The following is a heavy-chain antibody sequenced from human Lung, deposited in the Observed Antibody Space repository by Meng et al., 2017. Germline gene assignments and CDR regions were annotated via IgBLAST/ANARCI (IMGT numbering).Heavy chain of an antibody. D-gene: IGHD3-10*01. CDR3: ARGSITMVRGVSVFDP. V-gene: IGHV4-4*02. Sequence: VRVQESGPGLGKPSGTLSLTCAVSGGFISSSNRWSWVRQPPGKGLEWIGEIYHSGSTNYNPSLKSRVTISVDKSKNQFSLKLSSVTAADTAVYYCARGSITMVRGVSVFDPWGQGTLVTVSS. CDR1: GGFISSSNR. J-gene: IGHJ5*02. CDR2: IYHSGST.